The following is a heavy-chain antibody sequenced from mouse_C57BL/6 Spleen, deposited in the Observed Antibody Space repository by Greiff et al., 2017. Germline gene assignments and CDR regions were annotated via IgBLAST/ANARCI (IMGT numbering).Heavy chain of an antibody. D-gene: IGHD1-1*01. CDR3: VRGGLLLLDY. CDR2: IRSKSNNYAT. CDR1: GFSFNTYA. J-gene: IGHJ2*01. Sequence: EVQLVESGGGLVQPKGSLKLSCAASGFSFNTYAMNWVRQAPGKGLEWVARIRSKSNNYATYYADSVKDRFTISRDDSESMLYLQMNNLKTEDTAMYYCVRGGLLLLDYWGQGTTLTVSS. V-gene: IGHV10-1*01.